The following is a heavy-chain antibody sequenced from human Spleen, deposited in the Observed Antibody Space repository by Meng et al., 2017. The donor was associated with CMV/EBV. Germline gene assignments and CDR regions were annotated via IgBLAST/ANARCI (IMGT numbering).Heavy chain of an antibody. CDR3: ARETSSDGMDV. V-gene: IGHV3-11*01. Sequence: GESLKISCAASGFTFSDYYMNWIRQAPGKGLEWVSYISSRGSTIFYADSVKGRFTISRDNAKNSLYLQMNSLRAEDTAVYYCARETSSDGMDVWGQGTTVTVSS. J-gene: IGHJ6*02. D-gene: IGHD3-22*01. CDR2: ISSRGSTI. CDR1: GFTFSDYY.